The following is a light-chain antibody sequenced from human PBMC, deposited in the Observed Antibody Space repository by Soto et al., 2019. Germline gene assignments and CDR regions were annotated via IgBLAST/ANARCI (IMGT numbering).Light chain of an antibody. CDR2: DVS. J-gene: IGLJ1*01. Sequence: QSVLTQPRSVSGSPGQSLTISCPGTSSDVGGYNYVSWYQQHPGKAPKLMIYDVSKRPSGVPDRFSGSKSGNTASLTISGLQAEDEADYYCCSYAGSYVFGTGTKVTVL. V-gene: IGLV2-11*01. CDR1: SSDVGGYNY. CDR3: CSYAGSYV.